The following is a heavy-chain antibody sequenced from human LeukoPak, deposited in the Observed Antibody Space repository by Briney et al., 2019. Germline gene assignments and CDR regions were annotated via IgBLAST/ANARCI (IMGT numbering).Heavy chain of an antibody. CDR1: GGTFSSYA. CDR3: AGLDRSSDHNFFDY. D-gene: IGHD6-6*01. CDR2: IIPIFGTA. Sequence: SVKVSCKASGGTFSSYAISWVRQAPGPGLGWMGGIIPIFGTANYTQKFQGRVTIPTDESTSTAYMELSSLRSEDTAVYYCAGLDRSSDHNFFDYWGQGTLVTVSS. V-gene: IGHV1-69*05. J-gene: IGHJ4*02.